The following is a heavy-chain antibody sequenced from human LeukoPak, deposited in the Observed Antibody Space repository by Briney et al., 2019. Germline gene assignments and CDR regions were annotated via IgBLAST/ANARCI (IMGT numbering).Heavy chain of an antibody. J-gene: IGHJ4*02. CDR3: TRVIVAAPGLFDYFDF. CDR2: INEDGSNK. V-gene: IGHV3-7*01. CDR1: GFSFSNHY. Sequence: GGSLRLSCAASGFSFSNHYMRWIRQAPGKGLEWVANINEDGSNKWHLGSVKGRFTVSRDNARNALYLQMNSLRVEDTAVYYCTRVIVAAPGLFDYFDFWGQGALVTVSS. D-gene: IGHD2-21*01.